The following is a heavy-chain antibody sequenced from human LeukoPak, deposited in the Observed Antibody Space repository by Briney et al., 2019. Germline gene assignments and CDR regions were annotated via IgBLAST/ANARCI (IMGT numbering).Heavy chain of an antibody. Sequence: GGSLRLSCAASGFTFSNAWMSWVRQAPGKGLEWVGRIKSKTDGGTTDYAAPVKGRFTISRDDSKNTLYLQMNSLQTEDTAVYYCTPSYCGGDCYDYWGQGTLVTVSS. J-gene: IGHJ4*02. V-gene: IGHV3-15*01. CDR2: IKSKTDGGTT. D-gene: IGHD2-21*01. CDR3: TPSYCGGDCYDY. CDR1: GFTFSNAW.